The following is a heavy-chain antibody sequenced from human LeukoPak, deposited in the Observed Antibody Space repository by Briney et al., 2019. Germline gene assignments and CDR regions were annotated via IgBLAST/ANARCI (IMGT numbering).Heavy chain of an antibody. CDR2: IRRRAYGGAA. J-gene: IGHJ4*02. D-gene: IGHD1-1*01. CDR1: GFAFDNFA. V-gene: IGHV3-49*04. Sequence: GQSLRLSCTTSGFAFDNFAMSWVRQPAGKGLEWVGFIRRRAYGGAAEYAASVKGRFIISRDDSKCIAYLQMNSLKTEDTAVYCCSRNDLVDVDYWGEGSRVIVSP. CDR3: SRNDLVDVDY.